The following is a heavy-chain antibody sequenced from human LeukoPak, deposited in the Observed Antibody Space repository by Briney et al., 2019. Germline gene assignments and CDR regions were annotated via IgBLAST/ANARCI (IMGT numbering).Heavy chain of an antibody. D-gene: IGHD5-18*01. J-gene: IGHJ6*03. V-gene: IGHV3-30*02. CDR1: GFTFSIYG. Sequence: GGSLSLSCTAAGFTFSIYGMHWVRQAPGKGLEWVAFIRYDGNNKYYADSVKGRFTISRDNSKNTLYLQMNSLRAEDTAVYYCARGIRIQLWSSYYYYMDVWGKGTTVTVSS. CDR3: ARGIRIQLWSSYYYYMDV. CDR2: IRYDGNNK.